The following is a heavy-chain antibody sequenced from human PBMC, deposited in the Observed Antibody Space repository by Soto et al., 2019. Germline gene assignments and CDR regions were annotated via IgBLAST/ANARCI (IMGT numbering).Heavy chain of an antibody. Sequence: PVGSLRLSCAASGVTGSSNYMNWVRQAPGKGLEWVAVIYSDDNTYYADSVKGRFTISRHNSKNTLYLQMNSLRIEDTAVYFCARENDFWHSYGTYHSYLDVWGKGTTLTVSS. V-gene: IGHV3-53*04. CDR3: ARENDFWHSYGTYHSYLDV. D-gene: IGHD3-3*01. CDR2: IYSDDNT. J-gene: IGHJ6*03. CDR1: GVTGSSNY.